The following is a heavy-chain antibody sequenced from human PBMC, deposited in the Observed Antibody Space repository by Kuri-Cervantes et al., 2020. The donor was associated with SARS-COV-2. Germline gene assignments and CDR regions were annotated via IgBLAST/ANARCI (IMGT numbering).Heavy chain of an antibody. CDR1: GYTFTGYY. V-gene: IGHV1-2*04. J-gene: IGHJ4*02. Sequence: ASVKVSCKASGYTFTGYYMHWVRQAPGQGLEWMGSMNPNSGGTNYAQKFQGWVTMTRDTSITTAYMELTRLTSDDTAIYYCARGYYSHFDYWGQGTLVTVSS. D-gene: IGHD1-26*01. CDR3: ARGYYSHFDY. CDR2: MNPNSGGT.